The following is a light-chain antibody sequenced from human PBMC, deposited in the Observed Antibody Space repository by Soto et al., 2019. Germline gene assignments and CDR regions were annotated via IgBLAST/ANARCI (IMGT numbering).Light chain of an antibody. Sequence: SYELTQPPSVSVAPEKTATITCGGNNIGNKRVHWYRQKPGQAPVLVISYDSDRPSGIPERFSGSNSVNTATLTISRVEDGDEADYYCQVWDIMTDNYVFGPGTKLTVL. J-gene: IGLJ1*01. CDR1: NIGNKR. CDR2: YDS. CDR3: QVWDIMTDNYV. V-gene: IGLV3-21*04.